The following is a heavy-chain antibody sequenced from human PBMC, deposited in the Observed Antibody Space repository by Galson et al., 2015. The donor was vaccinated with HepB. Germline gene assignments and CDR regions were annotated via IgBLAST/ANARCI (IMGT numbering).Heavy chain of an antibody. D-gene: IGHD3-22*01. CDR3: ATTYYYDRPIYYHDY. Sequence: SLRLSCAASGFTFSDHYFDWVRQAPGKGLEWVGRIRNRANSYTTEYAASVKGRLTISRDDSKKSVYLQINSLRTEDTAVYYCATTYYYDRPIYYHDYWGQGTLVTVSP. V-gene: IGHV3-72*01. CDR1: GFTFSDHY. J-gene: IGHJ4*02. CDR2: IRNRANSYTT.